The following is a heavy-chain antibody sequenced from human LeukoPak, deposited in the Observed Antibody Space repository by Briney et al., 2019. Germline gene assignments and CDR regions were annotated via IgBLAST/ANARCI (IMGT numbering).Heavy chain of an antibody. CDR1: GGSITSFY. J-gene: IGHJ5*02. CDR3: ARSSTPHWGFNWFDP. Sequence: SETLSLTCTVSGGSITSFYWSWIRQPPGKGLEWIGYMFYSGGTNYNPSLQSRATISVDTSRNQFSLRLNSVTSADTAVYYCARSSTPHWGFNWFDPWGQGTLVTVSS. V-gene: IGHV4-59*01. D-gene: IGHD7-27*01. CDR2: MFYSGGT.